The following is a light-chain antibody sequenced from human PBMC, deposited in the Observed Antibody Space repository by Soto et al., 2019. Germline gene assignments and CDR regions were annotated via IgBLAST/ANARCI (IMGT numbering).Light chain of an antibody. CDR1: QVISTS. CDR2: AAS. CDR3: QQLFDSPIT. Sequence: DIQLTQSPSFLSPSIGDSVTITCRASQVISTSLAWYQVKPVKAPKLLIYAASTLESGVPSRFSATVSGTEFSLTITSLQPEDFATYYCQQLFDSPITFGQGTRLEIK. V-gene: IGKV1-9*01. J-gene: IGKJ5*01.